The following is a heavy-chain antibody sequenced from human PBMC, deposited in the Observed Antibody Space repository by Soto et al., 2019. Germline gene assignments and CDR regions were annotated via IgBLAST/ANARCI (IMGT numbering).Heavy chain of an antibody. CDR3: ARDHCRGGTCAFTY. CDR1: GFTFSSYA. CDR2: ISYDGGDK. Sequence: GGSLRLSCTASGFTFSSYAMHWVRQAPGKGLEWVAVISYDGGDKYYADSVKGRFTISRDNSKNTLFLQMNSLRPEDTAVYYCARDHCRGGTCAFTYWGQGTLVTVS. J-gene: IGHJ4*02. D-gene: IGHD2-15*01. V-gene: IGHV3-30-3*01.